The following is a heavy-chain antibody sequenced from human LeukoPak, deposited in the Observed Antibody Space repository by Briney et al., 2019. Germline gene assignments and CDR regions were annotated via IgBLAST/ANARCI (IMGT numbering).Heavy chain of an antibody. V-gene: IGHV4-39*07. CDR2: INHSGST. CDR1: GGSISSSSYY. J-gene: IGHJ1*01. Sequence: SETLSLTCTVSGGSISSSSYYWGWIRQPPGKGLEWIGEINHSGSTNYNPSLKSRVTISVDTSKNQFSLKLSSVTAADTAVYYCARLGDIVVVPAAIVRADAEYFQHWGQGTLVTVSS. D-gene: IGHD2-2*01. CDR3: ARLGDIVVVPAAIVRADAEYFQH.